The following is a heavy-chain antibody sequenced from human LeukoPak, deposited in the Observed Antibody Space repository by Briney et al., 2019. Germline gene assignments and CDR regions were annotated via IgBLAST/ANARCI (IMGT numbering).Heavy chain of an antibody. V-gene: IGHV3-23*01. Sequence: GGSLRLSCAASGFTFSNYYMSWVRQAPGKGLEWVSTLTGSGASTYYADSVKGRFTISRDNSKNTLYLQMNSLRAEDTAVYYCAKDYFLIDYWGQGTLVTVSS. CDR1: GFTFSNYY. CDR2: LTGSGAST. D-gene: IGHD2/OR15-2a*01. CDR3: AKDYFLIDY. J-gene: IGHJ4*02.